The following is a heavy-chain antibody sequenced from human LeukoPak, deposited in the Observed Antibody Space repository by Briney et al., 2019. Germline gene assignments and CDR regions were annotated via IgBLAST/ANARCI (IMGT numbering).Heavy chain of an antibody. CDR3: ARRYNDAFDI. CDR1: SGSISNYY. CDR2: ISYSGIT. J-gene: IGHJ3*02. D-gene: IGHD1-1*01. Sequence: PSETLSLTCTVSSGSISNYYWNWIRQPPGKGLEWIGYISYSGITNYNPSLKSRITISVDTSKNQFSLKLRSVTAADTAVYYCARRYNDAFDIWGQGTMVTVSS. V-gene: IGHV4-59*01.